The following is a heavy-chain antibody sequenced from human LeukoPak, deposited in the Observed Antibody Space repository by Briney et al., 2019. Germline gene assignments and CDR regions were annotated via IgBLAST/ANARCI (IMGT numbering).Heavy chain of an antibody. V-gene: IGHV4-59*12. CDR3: ARDPGYYGMDV. CDR2: MYYSGST. CDR1: GGSISSYY. J-gene: IGHJ6*02. D-gene: IGHD2-15*01. Sequence: PSETLSLSCSVSGGSISSYYWSWIRQPPGKGLEWIGYMYYSGSTNYNPSLKSRVTISVDTSKNQFSLKLSSVTAADTAVYYCARDPGYYGMDVWGQGTTVTVSS.